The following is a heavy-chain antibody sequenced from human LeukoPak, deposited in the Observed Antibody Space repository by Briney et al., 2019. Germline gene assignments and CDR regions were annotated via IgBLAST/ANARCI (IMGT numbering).Heavy chain of an antibody. CDR1: GGTFSSYA. V-gene: IGHV1-18*01. CDR2: ISAYNGNT. Sequence: ASVKVSCRASGGTFSSYAISWVRQAPGQGLEWMGWISAYNGNTNYAQKLQGRVTMTTDTSTSTAYMELRSLRSDDTAVYYCARDDDSRDDAFDIWGQGTMVTVSS. CDR3: ARDDDSRDDAFDI. D-gene: IGHD3-22*01. J-gene: IGHJ3*02.